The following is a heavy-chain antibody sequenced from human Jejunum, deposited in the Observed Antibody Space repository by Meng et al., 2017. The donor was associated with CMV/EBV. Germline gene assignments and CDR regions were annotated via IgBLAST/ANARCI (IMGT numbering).Heavy chain of an antibody. CDR1: GFPFSTYY. CDR2: LSGDGSDL. Sequence: GFPFSTYYMSWIRLAPWKGLEWISYLSGDGSDLFYGDSVRGRFTISRDNAKNSLYLQIDSLRVEDTAVYYCVRDILRVGITYYFDYWGQGTLVTVSS. V-gene: IGHV3-11*04. CDR3: VRDILRVGITYYFDY. J-gene: IGHJ4*02. D-gene: IGHD3-22*01.